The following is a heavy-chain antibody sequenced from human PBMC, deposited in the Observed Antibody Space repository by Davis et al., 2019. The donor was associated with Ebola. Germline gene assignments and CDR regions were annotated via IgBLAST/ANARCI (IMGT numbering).Heavy chain of an antibody. CDR3: AKDIQGGSSYLDY. D-gene: IGHD3-16*01. Sequence: GESLKISCAASGFTFSSYVMSWVRQAPGKGLEWISAFSVPGLTHYADPVKGRFTISRDISKNTVYLQMNSLRVEDTAIYYCAKDIQGGSSYLDYWGQGTQVTVSS. V-gene: IGHV3-23*01. J-gene: IGHJ4*02. CDR1: GFTFSSYV. CDR2: FSVPGLT.